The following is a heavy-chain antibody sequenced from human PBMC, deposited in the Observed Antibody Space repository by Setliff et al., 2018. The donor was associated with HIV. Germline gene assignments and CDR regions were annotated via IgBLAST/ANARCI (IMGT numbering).Heavy chain of an antibody. Sequence: SETLSLTCTVSGGSLSNHYWSWLRQSPKNGLEWIGYVYYSGSTNYKPSSKSWVSISVDTSRNQFSLNLTSLTTADTAMYYCARSYYDFWNGLPRSFDVWGQGTMATVSS. CDR3: ARSYYDFWNGLPRSFDV. J-gene: IGHJ3*01. V-gene: IGHV4-59*11. CDR1: GGSLSNHY. CDR2: VYYSGST. D-gene: IGHD3-3*01.